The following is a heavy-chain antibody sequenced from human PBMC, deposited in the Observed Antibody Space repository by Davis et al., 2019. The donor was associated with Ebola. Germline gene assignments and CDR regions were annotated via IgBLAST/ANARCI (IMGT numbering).Heavy chain of an antibody. J-gene: IGHJ4*02. CDR2: ISGSGGST. CDR1: GFTFSSYA. V-gene: IGHV3-23*01. Sequence: GGSLRLSCAAPGFTFSSYAMRGVRQAPGKGLEWVSAISGSGGSTYYADSVKGRFTISRDNSKNTLYLQMNSLRAEDKAVYYCAKDYYDSSGYYRADYFDYWGQGTLVTVSS. CDR3: AKDYYDSSGYYRADYFDY. D-gene: IGHD3-22*01.